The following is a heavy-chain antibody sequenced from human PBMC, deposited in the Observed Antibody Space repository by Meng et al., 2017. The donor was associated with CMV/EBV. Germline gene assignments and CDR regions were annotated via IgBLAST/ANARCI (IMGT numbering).Heavy chain of an antibody. CDR1: GFTFSSYS. V-gene: IGHV3-21*01. CDR2: ISRSSSYI. Sequence: GESLMLSCAASGFTFSSYSMNWVRQAPGKGLEWVSSISRSSSYIYYADSVKRRFTISSDNDKNSLYLQMNSLRAEDTAVYYCASRQWLEDHDYWGQGTLVTVSS. D-gene: IGHD6-19*01. CDR3: ASRQWLEDHDY. J-gene: IGHJ4*02.